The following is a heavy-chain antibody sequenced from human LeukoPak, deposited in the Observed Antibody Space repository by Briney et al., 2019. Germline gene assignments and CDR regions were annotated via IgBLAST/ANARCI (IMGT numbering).Heavy chain of an antibody. Sequence: GGSLRLSCAASGFTFSSYAMSWVRQAPGKGLEWVSAISGSGGSTYYADSVKGRFTISRDNAKNSLYLQMNSLRAEDTAVYYCARVLVPTAIGGFDYWGQGTLVTVSS. CDR3: ARVLVPTAIGGFDY. D-gene: IGHD2-2*02. V-gene: IGHV3-23*01. J-gene: IGHJ4*02. CDR1: GFTFSSYA. CDR2: ISGSGGST.